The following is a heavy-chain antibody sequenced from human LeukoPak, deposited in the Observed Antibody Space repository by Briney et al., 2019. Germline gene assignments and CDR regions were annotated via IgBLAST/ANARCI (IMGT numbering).Heavy chain of an antibody. V-gene: IGHV3-23*01. CDR3: PRGLGTVNDAFDI. CDR1: EFPFSHYA. J-gene: IGHJ3*02. D-gene: IGHD4-17*01. Sequence: GGSLRLSCAASEFPFSHYAMSWVRQAPGKGLEWVSGISASGSSTYYGDPVKGRFTISRDNSKTTLFLQINSLRAEDTAGYYCPRGLGTVNDAFDIWGQGTMVTVSS. CDR2: ISASGSST.